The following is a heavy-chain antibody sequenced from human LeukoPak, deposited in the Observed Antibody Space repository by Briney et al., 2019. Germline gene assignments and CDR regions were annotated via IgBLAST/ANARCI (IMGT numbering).Heavy chain of an antibody. D-gene: IGHD6-13*01. CDR2: ISSSSSYI. J-gene: IGHJ3*02. V-gene: IGHV3-21*01. Sequence: GGSLRLSCAASGFTFSGYSMNWVRQAPGKGLEWVSSISSSSSYIYYADSVKGRFTISRDNAKNSLYLQMNSLRAEDTAVYYCAREIAARRAFDIWGQGTMVTVSS. CDR3: AREIAARRAFDI. CDR1: GFTFSGYS.